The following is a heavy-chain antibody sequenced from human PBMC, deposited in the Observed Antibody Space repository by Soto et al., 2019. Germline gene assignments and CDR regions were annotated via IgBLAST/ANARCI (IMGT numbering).Heavy chain of an antibody. CDR2: TYYRSIWQT. J-gene: IGHJ5*02. Sequence: QVQLQQSGPGLVKPSQTLSLTCAISGDSVSSNDAFCNWIRQSPSRRFEWLGRTYYRSIWQTEYAVSVKGRMTINPDASKNQFSLQLNSVTPEDTAMYYCARLVGNSWLDHWGQGTLVTVSA. CDR1: GDSVSSNDAF. CDR3: ARLVGNSWLDH. D-gene: IGHD6-6*01. V-gene: IGHV6-1*01.